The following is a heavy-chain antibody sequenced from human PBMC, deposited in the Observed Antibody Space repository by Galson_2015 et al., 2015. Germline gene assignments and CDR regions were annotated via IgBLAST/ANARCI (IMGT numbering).Heavy chain of an antibody. V-gene: IGHV1-3*01. CDR3: AGRTVDRRTEYDYYGIYV. J-gene: IGHJ6*02. CDR2: INAGNGNK. CDR1: GYTFTSYA. D-gene: IGHD2-8*02. Sequence: SVKVSCKASGYTFTSYAMNWVRQAPGQRLEWMGWINAGNGNKKYSQTFKGRVTITRDKSASTAYMQVSSLISEDTAVYYCAGRTVDRRTEYDYYGIYVWGQGTTVTVSS.